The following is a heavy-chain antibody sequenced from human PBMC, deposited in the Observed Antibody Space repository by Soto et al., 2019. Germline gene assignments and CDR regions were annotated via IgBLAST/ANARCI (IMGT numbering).Heavy chain of an antibody. CDR3: ARDRGLLGANWLEP. CDR2: IAYDGSKK. V-gene: IGHV3-30*04. Sequence: QVQVVESGGRVVHPGGSLRLSCAASGFTFRSAAMHWVRHTPGKGLEWVAVIAYDGSKKYHAASVKGRFTVSRDNSHNTVDLQMNSLRTEDSAIYFCARDRGLLGANWLEPWGQGTRVSVSS. D-gene: IGHD2-8*02. J-gene: IGHJ5*02. CDR1: GFTFRSAA.